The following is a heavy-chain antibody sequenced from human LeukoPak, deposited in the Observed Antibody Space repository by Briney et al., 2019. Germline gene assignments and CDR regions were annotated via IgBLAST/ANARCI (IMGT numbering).Heavy chain of an antibody. CDR1: GYTFTSYD. V-gene: IGHV7-4-1*02. CDR3: ARASRYSSGWYGLEYYYYYYMDV. D-gene: IGHD6-19*01. Sequence: ASVKVSCKASGYTFTSYDINWVRQAPGQGLEWMGWINTNTGNPTYAQGFTGRFVFSLDTSVSTAYLQISSLKAEDTAVYYCARASRYSSGWYGLEYYYYYYMDVWGKGTTVTVSS. CDR2: INTNTGNP. J-gene: IGHJ6*03.